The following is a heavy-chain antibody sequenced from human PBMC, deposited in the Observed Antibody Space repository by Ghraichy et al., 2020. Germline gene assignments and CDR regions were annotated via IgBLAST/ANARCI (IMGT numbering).Heavy chain of an antibody. D-gene: IGHD1-26*01. V-gene: IGHV4-39*07. CDR3: AIGRPPQSGSYPDAFDF. CDR1: GDSSSSSSYY. CDR2: IYFTGST. J-gene: IGHJ3*01. Sequence: SETLSLSCTVSGDSSSSSSYYWGWIRQPPGKGLEWIGSIYFTGSTFYNPTRKSRVPVALDTSKNQLSLKLISVTAADTAVYDCAIGRPPQSGSYPDAFDFWGQGTMVTVSS.